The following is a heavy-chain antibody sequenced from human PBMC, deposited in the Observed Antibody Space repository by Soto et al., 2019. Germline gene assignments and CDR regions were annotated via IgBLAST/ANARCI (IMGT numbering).Heavy chain of an antibody. D-gene: IGHD3-9*01. CDR3: ARDPMTGYLQFDY. Sequence: QVQLVQSGAAVKKPGASVKVSCKASGYTFTTYGISWVRQAPGQGLEWMGCISAYNGNTNYAQKLQGRVTMTTDTSTSTAYIELRSLRSDDTAVYFCARDPMTGYLQFDYWGQGTLVTVSS. CDR1: GYTFTTYG. V-gene: IGHV1-18*01. CDR2: ISAYNGNT. J-gene: IGHJ4*02.